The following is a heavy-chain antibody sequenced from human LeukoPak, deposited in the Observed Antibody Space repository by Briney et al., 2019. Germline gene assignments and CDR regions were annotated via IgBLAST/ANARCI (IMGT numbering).Heavy chain of an antibody. J-gene: IGHJ5*02. CDR2: INPNSGGT. Sequence: ASVKVSCKASRYSFTGYYMHWVRQAPGQGLEWMGWINPNSGGTNYAQKFQGRVTMTRDTSISTAYMELSRLRSDDTAVYYCERVWYIAVAHNWFDPWGQGTLVTVSS. V-gene: IGHV1-2*02. CDR3: ERVWYIAVAHNWFDP. D-gene: IGHD6-19*01. CDR1: RYSFTGYY.